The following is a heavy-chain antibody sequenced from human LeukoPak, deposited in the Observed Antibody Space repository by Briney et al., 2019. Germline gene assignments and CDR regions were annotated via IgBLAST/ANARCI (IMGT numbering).Heavy chain of an antibody. V-gene: IGHV4-59*01. J-gene: IGHJ3*02. CDR2: IYYSGST. CDR1: GGSISSYY. CDR3: ARWENDYGDYWAFDI. Sequence: SETLSPTCTVSGGSISSYYWSCIQQPPGKGLEWIGYIYYSGSTNYNPSLKSRVTISVDTSKNQFSLKLSSVTAADTAVYYCARWENDYGDYWAFDIWGQGTMVTVSS. D-gene: IGHD4-17*01.